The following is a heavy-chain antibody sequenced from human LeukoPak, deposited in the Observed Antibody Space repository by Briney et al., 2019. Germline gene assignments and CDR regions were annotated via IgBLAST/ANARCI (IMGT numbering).Heavy chain of an antibody. Sequence: SETLSLTCVVYGGSSSVYYWNWLRQPPGKGLEWTGEINHSGSTNYNPSLKSRVTISVDTSKNQFSLKLSSVTAADTAVYYCATQTEGYCSGGSCTLGYFDYWGLGNLVTVSS. CDR2: INHSGST. CDR3: ATQTEGYCSGGSCTLGYFDY. V-gene: IGHV4-34*01. D-gene: IGHD2-15*01. J-gene: IGHJ4*02. CDR1: GGSSSVYY.